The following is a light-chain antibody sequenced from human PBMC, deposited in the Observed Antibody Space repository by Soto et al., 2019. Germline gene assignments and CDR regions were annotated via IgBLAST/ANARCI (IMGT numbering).Light chain of an antibody. J-gene: IGKJ5*01. CDR3: QQLNSYPIT. CDR1: QGISSY. Sequence: IQLTQSPSSLSASVGDRVTITCRASQGISSYLAWYQQKPGKAPKLLIYAASTLQSGVTARFSGSGSGTDFTLTISSLQPVDFSTYYCQQLNSYPITFGQGTLLDIK. CDR2: AAS. V-gene: IGKV1-9*01.